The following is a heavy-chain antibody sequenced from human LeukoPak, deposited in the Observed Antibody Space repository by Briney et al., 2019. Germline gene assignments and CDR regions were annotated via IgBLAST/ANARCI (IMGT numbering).Heavy chain of an antibody. Sequence: SVKVSCKASRGTFSSYAISWVRQAPGQGLEWMGRIIPILGIANYAQKFQGRVTITADKSTSTAYMELSSLRSEDTAVYYCASGGGGYGSGSYYDYWGQGTLVTVSS. CDR2: IIPILGIA. J-gene: IGHJ4*02. CDR1: RGTFSSYA. CDR3: ASGGGGYGSGSYYDY. D-gene: IGHD3-10*01. V-gene: IGHV1-69*04.